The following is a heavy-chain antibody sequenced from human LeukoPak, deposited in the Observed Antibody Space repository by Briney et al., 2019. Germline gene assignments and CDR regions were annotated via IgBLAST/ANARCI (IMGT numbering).Heavy chain of an antibody. CDR3: ARWAAGLTGSYDY. D-gene: IGHD3-9*01. J-gene: IGHJ4*02. Sequence: ASVKVSCKASGGTFSSYAISWVRQAPGQGLEWMGRIIPILGIANYAQKFQGRVTITADKSTSTAYMELSSLRSEDTAVYYCARWAAGLTGSYDYWGQGTLVTVSS. V-gene: IGHV1-69*04. CDR2: IIPILGIA. CDR1: GGTFSSYA.